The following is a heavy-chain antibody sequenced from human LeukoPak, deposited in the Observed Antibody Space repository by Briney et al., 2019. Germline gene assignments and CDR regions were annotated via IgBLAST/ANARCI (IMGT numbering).Heavy chain of an antibody. Sequence: GGSLRLSCAASGFTFSSYAMTWVRQAPGKGLEWVSAFSGGGGRTYYADSVKGRFTISRDNSKNTLYLQMNSLRAEDTALYYCARDDYGSGSWNDYWDQGTLVTVSS. CDR3: ARDDYGSGSWNDY. D-gene: IGHD3-10*01. J-gene: IGHJ4*02. V-gene: IGHV3-23*01. CDR1: GFTFSSYA. CDR2: FSGGGGRT.